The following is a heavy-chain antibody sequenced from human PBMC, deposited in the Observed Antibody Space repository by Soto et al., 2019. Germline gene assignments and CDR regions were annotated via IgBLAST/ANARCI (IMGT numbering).Heavy chain of an antibody. V-gene: IGHV2-5*02. CDR3: AHKGGFGYPES. D-gene: IGHD5-18*01. CDR2: VYWDDDK. CDR1: GFSLTTSGVG. J-gene: IGHJ5*02. Sequence: QITLNESGPMLVKPTQALTLPCTCSGFSLTTSGVGVGWIRQPPGKALEWLALVYWDDDKRYSPSLTNRLTLSRDTSKNQVVLPLTNVDPTDTGTYFCAHKGGFGYPESWGQGIMVTVSS.